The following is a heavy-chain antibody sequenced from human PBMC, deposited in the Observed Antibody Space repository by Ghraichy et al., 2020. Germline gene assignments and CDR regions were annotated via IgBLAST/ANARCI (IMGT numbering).Heavy chain of an antibody. J-gene: IGHJ5*02. CDR2: IFYSGTT. D-gene: IGHD3-10*01. Sequence: SETLSLTCTVSGGSITNTSHYWGWIRQAPGKGLEWIGSIFYSGTTYYNPSLKSRVTMSVDTSKNQFSLDLTSVTAADTAIYYCARQKRGSLVGGLLTWFDPWGQGTLCSVSS. CDR3: ARQKRGSLVGGLLTWFDP. V-gene: IGHV4-39*01. CDR1: GGSITNTSHY.